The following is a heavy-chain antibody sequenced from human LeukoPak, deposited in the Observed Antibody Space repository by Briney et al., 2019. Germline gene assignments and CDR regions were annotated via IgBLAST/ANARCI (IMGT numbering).Heavy chain of an antibody. J-gene: IGHJ5*02. D-gene: IGHD2-15*01. Sequence: SETLSLTCTVSGGSISSGGYYWSWIRQPPGKGLEWIGYIYHSGSTYYNPSLKSRVTISVDRSKNQFSLKLSSVTAADTAVYYCAGGYCSGGSCYLGNWFDPWGQGTLVTVSS. V-gene: IGHV4-30-2*01. CDR3: AGGYCSGGSCYLGNWFDP. CDR2: IYHSGST. CDR1: GGSISSGGYY.